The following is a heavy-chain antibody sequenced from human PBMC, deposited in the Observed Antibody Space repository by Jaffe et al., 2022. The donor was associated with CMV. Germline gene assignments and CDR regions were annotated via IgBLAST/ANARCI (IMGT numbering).Heavy chain of an antibody. J-gene: IGHJ5*02. CDR2: INKRGTA. CDR3: ARGVPGHSGTSPFDN. D-gene: IGHD3-10*01. V-gene: IGHV4-34*01. Sequence: QVQLQQWGAGLLKPSETLSLTCAVYDGSFSDYYWGWIRQAPGKGLEWIGEINKRGTANYNPSLKSRVTMSLDSSKNQFFVQLRSVTAADTAVYYCARGVPGHSGTSPFDNWGQGSLVTVSS. CDR1: DGSFSDYY.